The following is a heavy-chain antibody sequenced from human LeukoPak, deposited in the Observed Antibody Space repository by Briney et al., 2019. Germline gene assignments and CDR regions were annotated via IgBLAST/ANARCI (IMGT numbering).Heavy chain of an antibody. CDR2: ISFDESSE. V-gene: IGHV3-30*18. J-gene: IGHJ4*02. Sequence: GGSLRLSCAASGFTSSSYGMHWVRQAPGKGLEWVALISFDESSEYYADSVKGRFSISRDNSKNTLYLQMNNARVDDTAVYYCAKEVGYGSPYFDYWGQGTLVTVAS. CDR3: AKEVGYGSPYFDY. CDR1: GFTSSSYG. D-gene: IGHD5-12*01.